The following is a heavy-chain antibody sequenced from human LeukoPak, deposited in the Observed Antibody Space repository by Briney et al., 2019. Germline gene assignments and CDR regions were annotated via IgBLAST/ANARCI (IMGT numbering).Heavy chain of an antibody. D-gene: IGHD4-17*01. CDR1: GFTFSSYW. Sequence: LRLSCAASGFTFSSYWMSWIRQAAGKGLEWIGRVSSSGSTDYNASLKSRVTMSVDTSKNQLSLKVISVTAADTAIYYCARAIYGDYADDAFDIWGQGTMVTVSS. J-gene: IGHJ3*02. V-gene: IGHV4-4*07. CDR3: ARAIYGDYADDAFDI. CDR2: VSSSGST.